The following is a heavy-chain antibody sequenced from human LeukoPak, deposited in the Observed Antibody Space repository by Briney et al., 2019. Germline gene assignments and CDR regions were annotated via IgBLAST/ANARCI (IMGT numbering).Heavy chain of an antibody. V-gene: IGHV1-69*05. CDR1: GGTFSSYA. CDR3: ASSIVGAWEFDY. J-gene: IGHJ4*02. D-gene: IGHD1-26*01. Sequence: SVKLSCKASGGTFSSYAISWVRQAPGQGLEWMGGIIPIFGTANYAQKFQGRVTITTDESTSTAYMELSSLRSEDTAVYYCASSIVGAWEFDYWGQGTLVTVSS. CDR2: IIPIFGTA.